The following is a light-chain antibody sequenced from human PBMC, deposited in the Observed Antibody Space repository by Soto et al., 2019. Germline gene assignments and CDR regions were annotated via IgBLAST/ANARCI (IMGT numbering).Light chain of an antibody. Sequence: QSALTQPRSVSGSPGQSVTISCTGTSSDVGAYDYVSWYQHHPGKAPKVTIYDVSKRPSGVPDRFSRSKSGNTASLTIPGLQADDEADYYCSSFVGPYTYVFGTGTKVTVL. CDR1: SSDVGAYDY. CDR2: DVS. CDR3: SSFVGPYTYV. J-gene: IGLJ1*01. V-gene: IGLV2-11*01.